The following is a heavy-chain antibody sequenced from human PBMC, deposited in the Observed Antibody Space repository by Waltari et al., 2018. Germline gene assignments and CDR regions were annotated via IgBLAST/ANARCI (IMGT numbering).Heavy chain of an antibody. J-gene: IGHJ4*02. CDR3: ARGASYDFWSGHSYNFEY. CDR1: GGSSSSSGQK. D-gene: IGHD3-3*01. V-gene: IGHV4-39*07. CDR2: VYYSGST. Sequence: QLQLQESGPGRVRHSETRSLTCTLTGGSSSSSGQKGGWLRQPPGKGLEWIGSVYYSGSTYYNPSLKSRVSISIDTSQTQFSLNLRSVTAADTAVYYCARGASYDFWSGHSYNFEYWGQGVLVAVSS.